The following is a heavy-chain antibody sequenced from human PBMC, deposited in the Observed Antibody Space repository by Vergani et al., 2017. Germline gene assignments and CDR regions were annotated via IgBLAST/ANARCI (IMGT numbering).Heavy chain of an antibody. Sequence: EVQLVESGGGLVKPGGSLRLSCAASGFTFSSYSMNWVRQAPGKGLEWVSSISSSSSYIYYADSVKGRFTISRDNAKNSLYLQMNSLRAEVTAVYYCARDLELRAFDIWGQGTMVTVSS. V-gene: IGHV3-21*01. CDR2: ISSSSSYI. CDR1: GFTFSSYS. J-gene: IGHJ3*02. D-gene: IGHD3-10*01. CDR3: ARDLELRAFDI.